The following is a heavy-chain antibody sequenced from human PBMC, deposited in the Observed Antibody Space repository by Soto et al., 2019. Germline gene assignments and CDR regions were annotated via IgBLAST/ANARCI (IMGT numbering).Heavy chain of an antibody. CDR2: ISYDGSSK. Sequence: GGSLRLSCAASGFTFSSYGMHWVRQAPGKGLEWVAVISYDGSSKYYADSVKGRFTISRDNSKNTLYLQMNSLRAEDTAVYYCAKIWGPFDYWGQGTLVTVSS. J-gene: IGHJ4*02. CDR3: AKIWGPFDY. D-gene: IGHD7-27*01. V-gene: IGHV3-30*18. CDR1: GFTFSSYG.